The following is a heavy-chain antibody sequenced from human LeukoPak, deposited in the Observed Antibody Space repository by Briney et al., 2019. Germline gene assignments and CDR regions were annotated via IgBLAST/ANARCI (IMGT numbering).Heavy chain of an antibody. J-gene: IGHJ4*02. CDR2: MYHSGST. V-gene: IGHV4-38-2*02. CDR1: GYSISSDYY. CDR3: ARDPPEAAGDY. D-gene: IGHD6-25*01. Sequence: SETLSLTCTVSGYSISSDYYWGWIRQPPGKGLEWIGSMYHSGSTYYNPSLKSRVTISVDTSKNQFSLKLSSVTAADTAVYYCARDPPEAAGDYWGQGILVTVSS.